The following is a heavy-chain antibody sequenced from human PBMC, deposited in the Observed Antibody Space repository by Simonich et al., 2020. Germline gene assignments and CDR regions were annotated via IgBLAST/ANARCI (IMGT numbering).Heavy chain of an antibody. CDR3: ARDYSNYDAFDI. J-gene: IGHJ3*02. CDR1: GFTFSSYW. D-gene: IGHD4-4*01. Sequence: EVQLVESGGGLVQPGGSLRLSCAASGFTFSSYWMHWVRQAPGKGWGWVSRIKSEGSSTSYADSVKGRFTISRDNAKNTLYLQMNSLRAEDTAVYYCARDYSNYDAFDIWGQGTMVTVSS. V-gene: IGHV3-74*01. CDR2: IKSEGSST.